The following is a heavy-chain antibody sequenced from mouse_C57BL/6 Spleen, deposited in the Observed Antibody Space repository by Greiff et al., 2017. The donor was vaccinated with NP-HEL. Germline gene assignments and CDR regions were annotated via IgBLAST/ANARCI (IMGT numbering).Heavy chain of an antibody. D-gene: IGHD1-1*01. J-gene: IGHJ2*01. CDR1: GYTFTSYW. CDR2: INPSSGYT. CDR3: ARITTVVATEGGYFDY. V-gene: IGHV1-7*01. Sequence: QVQLQQSGAELAKPGASVKLSCKASGYTFTSYWMHWVKQRPGQGLEWIGYINPSSGYTEYNQKFKDKATLTADKSSSTAYMQLSSLTYEDSAVYYCARITTVVATEGGYFDYWGQGTTLTVSS.